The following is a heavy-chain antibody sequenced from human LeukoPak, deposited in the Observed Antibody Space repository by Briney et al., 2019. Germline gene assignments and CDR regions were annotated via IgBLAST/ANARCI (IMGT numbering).Heavy chain of an antibody. CDR2: IYYSGST. CDR3: ARGMYYYDSSGHSYYYYGMDA. Sequence: PSETLSLTCTVSGGSISSYYWSWIRQPPGKGLEWIGYIYYSGSTNYNPSLKSRVTISVDTSKNQFSLKLSSVTAADTAVYYCARGMYYYDSSGHSYYYYGMDAWGQGTTVTASS. J-gene: IGHJ6*02. D-gene: IGHD3-22*01. V-gene: IGHV4-59*01. CDR1: GGSISSYY.